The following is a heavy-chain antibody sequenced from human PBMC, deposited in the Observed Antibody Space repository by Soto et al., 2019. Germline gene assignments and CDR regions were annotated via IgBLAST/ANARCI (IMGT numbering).Heavy chain of an antibody. CDR2: ISGSGGST. J-gene: IGHJ4*02. V-gene: IGHV3-23*01. Sequence: PGGSLILSCAASGFTFSSYAMSWVRQAPGKGLEWVSAISGSGGSTYYADSVKGRFTISRDNSKNTLYLQMNSLRAEDTAVYYCAKVPYYDILTGYYYFDYWGQGTLVTVSS. CDR3: AKVPYYDILTGYYYFDY. D-gene: IGHD3-9*01. CDR1: GFTFSSYA.